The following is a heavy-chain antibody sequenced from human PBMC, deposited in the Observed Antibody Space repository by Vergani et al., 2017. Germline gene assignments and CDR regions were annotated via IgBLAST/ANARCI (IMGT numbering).Heavy chain of an antibody. D-gene: IGHD6-13*01. CDR1: GFSLSTSGVG. J-gene: IGHJ4*02. CDR2: IDWDDDK. CDR3: ARFIAAAGFDY. V-gene: IGHV2-70*04. Sequence: QITLKESGPTLVKPTQTLTLTCTFSGFSLSTSGVGVGWIRQPPGKALEWLARIDWDDDKFYSTSLKARLTISKDTSTNQVVLTMTNMDPVDTATYYCARFIAAAGFDYWGQGILVTVSS.